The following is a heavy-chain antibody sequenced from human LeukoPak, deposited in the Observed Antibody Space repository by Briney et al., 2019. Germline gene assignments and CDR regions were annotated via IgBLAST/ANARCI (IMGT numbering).Heavy chain of an antibody. J-gene: IGHJ4*02. Sequence: PSQTLSLTCTVSGGSISSGSYYWSWIRQPAGKGLEWIGRIYTSGSTNYNPSLKSRVTMSVDTSKNQFSLKLSSVTAADTAVYYCARDRGGSCYDYWGQGTLVTVSS. CDR3: ARDRGGSCYDY. D-gene: IGHD2-15*01. V-gene: IGHV4-61*02. CDR1: GGSISSGSYY. CDR2: IYTSGST.